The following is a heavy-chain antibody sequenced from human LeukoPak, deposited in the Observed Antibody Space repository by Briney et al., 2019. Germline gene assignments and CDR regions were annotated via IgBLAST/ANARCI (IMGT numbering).Heavy chain of an antibody. Sequence: SETLSLTCAVYGGSFSGYYWSWIRQPPGKGLEWIGEINHIGNTNYNPSLKSRVTISVDTSKNQFSLNLTSLTAADTAVYYCAKGGKGFPLGLRFDSWGQGTLVSVSS. CDR2: INHIGNT. D-gene: IGHD2-21*01. V-gene: IGHV4-34*01. J-gene: IGHJ4*02. CDR3: AKGGKGFPLGLRFDS. CDR1: GGSFSGYY.